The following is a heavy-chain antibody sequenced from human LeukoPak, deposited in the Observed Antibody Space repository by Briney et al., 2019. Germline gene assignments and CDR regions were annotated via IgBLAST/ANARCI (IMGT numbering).Heavy chain of an antibody. CDR1: GGSISGYY. CDR3: ASYSYYYDSSGYFDY. J-gene: IGHJ4*02. Sequence: SETLSLTCTVSGGSISGYYRSWIRQPPGKGLEWIGYIYYSGSTNYNPSLKSRVTISVDTSKNQFSLKLSSVTAADTAVYYCASYSYYYDSSGYFDYWGQGTLVTVSS. V-gene: IGHV4-59*01. CDR2: IYYSGST. D-gene: IGHD3-22*01.